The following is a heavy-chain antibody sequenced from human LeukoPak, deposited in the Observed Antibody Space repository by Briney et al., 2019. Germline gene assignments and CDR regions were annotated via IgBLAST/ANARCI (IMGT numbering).Heavy chain of an antibody. Sequence: GRSLRLSCAASGFTFSSYGMHWVRQAPGKGLEWVAVIWYDGSNKYYADSVKGRFTISRDNSKNTLYLQMNSLRAEDTAVYYCAKDLDIVATSHFDYWGQGTLVTVSS. J-gene: IGHJ4*02. CDR1: GFTFSSYG. CDR3: AKDLDIVATSHFDY. V-gene: IGHV3-33*06. CDR2: IWYDGSNK. D-gene: IGHD5-12*01.